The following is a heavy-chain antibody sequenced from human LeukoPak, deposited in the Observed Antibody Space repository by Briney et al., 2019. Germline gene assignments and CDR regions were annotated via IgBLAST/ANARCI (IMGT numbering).Heavy chain of an antibody. V-gene: IGHV3-66*02. D-gene: IGHD4-23*01. CDR1: GLTVSSNY. J-gene: IGHJ3*02. CDR3: ARGYGGNSGEAFDI. Sequence: PGGSLRLSCAASGLTVSSNYMSWVRQAPGKGLEWVSVIFGGGGSYYGDSVRGRFTISRDNSKNTLYLQMNSLRAEDTAVYYCARGYGGNSGEAFDIWGQGTMVTVSS. CDR2: IFGGGGS.